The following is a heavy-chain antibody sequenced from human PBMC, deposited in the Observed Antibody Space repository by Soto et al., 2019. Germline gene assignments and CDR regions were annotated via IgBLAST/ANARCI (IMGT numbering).Heavy chain of an antibody. Sequence: VQLLESGGGLVQPGGSLRLSCAASGFTFSSYAMSWVRQAPGKGLEWVSAISGSGGSTYYADSVKGRFTISRDNSKNTLYLQMNSLRAEDTAVYYCAKEHYYGSGKDYYYYYGMDVWGQGTTVTVSS. J-gene: IGHJ6*02. D-gene: IGHD3-10*01. CDR2: ISGSGGST. CDR3: AKEHYYGSGKDYYYYYGMDV. V-gene: IGHV3-23*01. CDR1: GFTFSSYA.